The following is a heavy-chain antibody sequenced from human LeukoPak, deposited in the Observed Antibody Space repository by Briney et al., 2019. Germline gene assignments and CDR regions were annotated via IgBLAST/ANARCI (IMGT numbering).Heavy chain of an antibody. CDR1: GGTFNNFA. CDR2: VIPLLGIP. Sequence: ASVKVSCKASGGTFNNFAISWVRQAPGQGLEWMGGVIPLLGIPNYAQKLQGRVTVTASKSTDTAYMELTSLRSEDTAVYYCAGGTHDYGDYGWGQGTLVTVSS. V-gene: IGHV1-69*10. CDR3: AGGTHDYGDYG. J-gene: IGHJ4*02. D-gene: IGHD4-17*01.